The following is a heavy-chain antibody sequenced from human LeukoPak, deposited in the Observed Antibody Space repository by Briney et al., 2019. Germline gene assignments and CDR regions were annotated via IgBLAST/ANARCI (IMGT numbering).Heavy chain of an antibody. Sequence: GALRLSCSASGFTFTTYGMNWVRQAPGKGLEWVSGIGGSGTRTYYADSVKGRFTISRDNSKNTLYLQMNSLRAEDTAVYYCAELGITMIGGVWGKGTTVTISS. CDR3: AELGITMIGGV. D-gene: IGHD3-10*02. V-gene: IGHV3-23*01. CDR1: GFTFTTYG. CDR2: IGGSGTRT. J-gene: IGHJ6*04.